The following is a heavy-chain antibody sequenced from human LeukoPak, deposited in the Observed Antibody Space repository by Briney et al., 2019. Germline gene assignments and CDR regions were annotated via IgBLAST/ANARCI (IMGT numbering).Heavy chain of an antibody. Sequence: PSETLPLTCAVYGGSFSGYYWSWIRQPPGKGLEWIGEINHSGSTNYNPSLKSRVTISVDTSKNQFSLKLSSVTAADTAVYYCASFNSSSAPYYYYYMDVWGKGTTVTVSS. CDR3: ASFNSSSAPYYYYYMDV. J-gene: IGHJ6*03. CDR1: GGSFSGYY. D-gene: IGHD6-13*01. V-gene: IGHV4-34*01. CDR2: INHSGST.